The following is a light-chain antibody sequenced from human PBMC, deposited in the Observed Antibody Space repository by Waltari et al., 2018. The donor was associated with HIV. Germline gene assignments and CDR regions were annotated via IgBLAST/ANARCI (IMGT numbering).Light chain of an antibody. CDR2: VNGDGSH. J-gene: IGLJ3*02. CDR3: QTWGTGIQV. Sequence: QVVLTQSPFASASLGASVKLTCTLSSGHRSYAIAWHQQQSEKGPRYLMKVNGDGSHIKGDGIPDRFSGSSSAAERYLTISSLQFEDEADYYCQTWGTGIQVFGGGTKLTVL. CDR1: SGHRSYA. V-gene: IGLV4-69*02.